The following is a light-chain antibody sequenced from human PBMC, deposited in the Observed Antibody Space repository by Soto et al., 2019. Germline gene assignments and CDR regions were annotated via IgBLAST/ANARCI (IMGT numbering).Light chain of an antibody. CDR2: DAS. CDR3: QQYNSYSSSLT. Sequence: DIQMTQSPSTLSASVGDRVTITCRAIQSISSWLAWYQQKPGKAPKLLIYDASSLEGGVPSRFSGSGSGTEFTLTISSLQPDDFATYYCQQYNSYSSSLTFGGGTKVEIK. J-gene: IGKJ4*01. CDR1: QSISSW. V-gene: IGKV1-5*01.